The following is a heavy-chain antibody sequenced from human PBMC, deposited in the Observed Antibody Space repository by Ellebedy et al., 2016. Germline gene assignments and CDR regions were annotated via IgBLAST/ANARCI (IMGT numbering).Heavy chain of an antibody. V-gene: IGHV3-11*01. D-gene: IGHD4/OR15-4a*01. Sequence: GGSLRLSCAASGFTFSDYYMSRIRQAPGKGLEWLSSISRASSPIYYADSVKGRFTISRDNAKNSLYLHMDSLRVDDTAIYYCARTLIGANWFDPWGQGTLVTVSS. J-gene: IGHJ5*01. CDR1: GFTFSDYY. CDR3: ARTLIGANWFDP. CDR2: ISRASSPI.